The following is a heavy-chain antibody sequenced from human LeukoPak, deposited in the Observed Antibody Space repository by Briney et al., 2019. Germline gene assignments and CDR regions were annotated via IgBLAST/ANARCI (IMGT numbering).Heavy chain of an antibody. J-gene: IGHJ4*02. CDR1: GFTFSTYT. Sequence: GGSLRLSCAASGFTFSTYTMIWVRQAPGKGLEWVSSITSAGNFRYYADSLRGRFTVSRDNAKNSLYLQMNRLRAEDTAMYYCARDLWDHWGQGTLVTVSS. CDR3: ARDLWDH. V-gene: IGHV3-21*01. CDR2: ITSAGNFR.